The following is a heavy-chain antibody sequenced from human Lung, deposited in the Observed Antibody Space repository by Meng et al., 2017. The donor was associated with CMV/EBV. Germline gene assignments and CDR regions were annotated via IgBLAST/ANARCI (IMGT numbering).Heavy chain of an antibody. V-gene: IGHV3-74*01. Sequence: SCAASGLSFSNFWMHWVRQAPGKGLVWVSRIYSEGHSAHYADSVKGRFTISRDNAKNTLYLQMNSLTAEDTAVYYCLRYQWRPDDYWGQGKLVTVSS. D-gene: IGHD2-8*01. J-gene: IGHJ4*02. CDR3: LRYQWRPDDY. CDR1: GLSFSNFW. CDR2: IYSEGHSA.